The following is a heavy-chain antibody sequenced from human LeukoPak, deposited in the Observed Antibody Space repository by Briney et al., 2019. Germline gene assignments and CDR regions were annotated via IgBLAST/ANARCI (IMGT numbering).Heavy chain of an antibody. D-gene: IGHD3-10*01. CDR1: GGSISSSSYY. Sequence: SETLSLTCTVSGGSISSSSYYWGWIRQPPGKGLEWIGSIYYSGSTYYNPSLKSRVTISVDTSKNQFSLKLSSVTAADTAVYYCAREGTYYYDSTTPAGAFDIWGQGTMVTVSS. V-gene: IGHV4-39*07. CDR3: AREGTYYYDSTTPAGAFDI. J-gene: IGHJ3*02. CDR2: IYYSGST.